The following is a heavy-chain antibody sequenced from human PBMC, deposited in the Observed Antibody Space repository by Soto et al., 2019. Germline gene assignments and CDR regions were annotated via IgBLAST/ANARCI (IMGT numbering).Heavy chain of an antibody. V-gene: IGHV4-39*01. D-gene: IGHD6-19*01. J-gene: IGHJ4*02. CDR1: GGSISSGDYS. CDR2: VYNIGST. Sequence: SETLSLACTVSGGSISSGDYSWCWVRQSPGKGLEWIGSVYNIGSTYYNPSLKSRLTISVGTSKTQSSLRLDSVTAADTAVYYCSRIAVSGPRTGFDYWGQGILVTVSS. CDR3: SRIAVSGPRTGFDY.